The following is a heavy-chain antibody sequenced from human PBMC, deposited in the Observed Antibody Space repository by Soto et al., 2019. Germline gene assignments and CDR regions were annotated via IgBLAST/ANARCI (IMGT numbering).Heavy chain of an antibody. CDR3: ARARDSSGWYEGFDFDY. Sequence: SESLSLACTVSGCSISSGGYSWSWIRQPPGKGLEWIGYIYHSGSTYYNPSLKSRVTISVDRSKNQFSLKLSSVTAADTAVYYCARARDSSGWYEGFDFDYWGQGTLVTVSS. CDR2: IYHSGST. CDR1: GCSISSGGYS. D-gene: IGHD6-13*01. V-gene: IGHV4-30-2*01. J-gene: IGHJ4*02.